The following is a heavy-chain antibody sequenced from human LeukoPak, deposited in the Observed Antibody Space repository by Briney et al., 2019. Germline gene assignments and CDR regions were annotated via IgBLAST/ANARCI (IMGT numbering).Heavy chain of an antibody. CDR2: IWYDGSKQ. CDR3: ASESPLYYDGNSGF. J-gene: IGHJ4*02. D-gene: IGHD4-23*01. Sequence: GGSLRLSCTASGFIFSDYGMHWVRQAPGKGLEWLAVIWYDGSKQYYADSVKGRFTISRDNSKNTLYLQMNSLRAEDTAVYYCASESPLYYDGNSGFWGQGALVTVSS. CDR1: GFIFSDYG. V-gene: IGHV3-33*01.